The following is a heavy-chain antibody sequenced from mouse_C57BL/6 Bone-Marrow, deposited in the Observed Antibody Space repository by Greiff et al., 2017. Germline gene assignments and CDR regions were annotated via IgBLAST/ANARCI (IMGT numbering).Heavy chain of an antibody. Sequence: VKLQQPGAELVMPGASVKLSCKASGYTFTSYWMHWVKQRPGHGLEWIGEIDPSDSYTNYNQKFKGKSTLTVDKSSSTAYMQLSSLTSEDSAVYYCARDTRGYFDYGGQGTTLTVSS. J-gene: IGHJ2*01. CDR1: GYTFTSYW. V-gene: IGHV1-69*01. CDR3: ARDTRGYFDY. D-gene: IGHD3-3*01. CDR2: IDPSDSYT.